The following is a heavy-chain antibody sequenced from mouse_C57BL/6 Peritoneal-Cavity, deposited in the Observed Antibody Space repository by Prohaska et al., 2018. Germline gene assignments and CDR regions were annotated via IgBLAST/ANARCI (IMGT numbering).Heavy chain of an antibody. CDR3: MRYGSYWYFDV. D-gene: IGHD1-1*01. Sequence: EVQLLETGGGLVQPGGSRGLSCESSGFTFSGFWMSWVRQTPGKTLEWIVDNNYDGNAINYEPYIKDRFTIFRDNDKSTLYLQMSNVRSEDTATYFCMRYGSYWYFDVWGTGTTVTVSS. CDR1: GFTFSGFW. CDR2: NNYDGNAI. V-gene: IGHV11-2*01. J-gene: IGHJ1*03.